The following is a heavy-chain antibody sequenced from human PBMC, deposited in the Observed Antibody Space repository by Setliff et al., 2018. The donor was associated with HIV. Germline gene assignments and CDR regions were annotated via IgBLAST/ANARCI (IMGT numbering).Heavy chain of an antibody. CDR2: MYYSGTT. V-gene: IGHV4-39*01. Sequence: TLSLTCTVSGDPISSGSYYRGWIRQPPGKGLEWIGSMYYSGTTYYNPSLKSRVTISVDTSKTQFSLKLNSVTAADTAVYYCGRAPDYWGQGTLVTVS. CDR3: GRAPDY. CDR1: GDPISSGSYY. J-gene: IGHJ4*02.